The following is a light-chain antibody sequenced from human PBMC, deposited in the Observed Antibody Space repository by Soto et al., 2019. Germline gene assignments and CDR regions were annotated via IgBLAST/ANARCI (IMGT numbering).Light chain of an antibody. J-gene: IGKJ5*01. Sequence: EILMTQSPATLSLSPGEGATLSCRASQSVTSNYLSWYQQKPGQAPKLLISGASTRATGIPARFSGSGSGTDFTLTISSLQPEDFAVYYCQQDYNLPITFGLGTRLEIK. V-gene: IGKV3D-7*01. CDR3: QQDYNLPIT. CDR2: GAS. CDR1: QSVTSNY.